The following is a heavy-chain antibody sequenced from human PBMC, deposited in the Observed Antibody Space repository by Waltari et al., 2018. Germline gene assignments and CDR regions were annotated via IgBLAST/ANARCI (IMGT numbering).Heavy chain of an antibody. CDR1: GGSISSYY. Sequence: QVQLQESGPGLVKPSETLSLTCTVSGGSISSYYWSWIRQPPGKGLEWIGYIYYSGSTNYTPSLKSRVTISVDTSKNQFSLKLSSVTAADTAVYYCASNPGSSWYYFDYWGQGTLVTVSS. CDR2: IYYSGST. J-gene: IGHJ4*02. CDR3: ASNPGSSWYYFDY. V-gene: IGHV4-59*08. D-gene: IGHD6-13*01.